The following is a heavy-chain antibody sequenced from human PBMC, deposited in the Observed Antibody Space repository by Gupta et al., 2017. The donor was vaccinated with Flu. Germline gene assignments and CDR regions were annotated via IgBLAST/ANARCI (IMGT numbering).Heavy chain of an antibody. D-gene: IGHD6-19*01. CDR2: ISFDGKSL. CDR1: GFDLRGYS. Sequence: EVHLTESGGGPVKSGGSLRLSCTASGFDLRGYSMNLVSQAPGKGLEWVSSISFDGKSLFYADSVKGRFTISRDNDESSLYLHIDSLRVEDTAVYYCARSDGSGWYYFEFWGQGTLVTVSS. CDR3: ARSDGSGWYYFEF. J-gene: IGHJ4*02. V-gene: IGHV3-21*06.